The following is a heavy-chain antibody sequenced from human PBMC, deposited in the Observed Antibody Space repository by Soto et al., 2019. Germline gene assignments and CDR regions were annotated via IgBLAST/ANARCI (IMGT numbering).Heavy chain of an antibody. CDR2: INSDESST. J-gene: IGHJ4*02. D-gene: IGHD1-1*01. Sequence: GGSLRLSCAASGFTFNSFAMSWVRQAPGKGLVWVSRINSDESSTSYADSVKGRFTISRDNAKNTLYLQMNSLRVEDTAVYYCARAPVDWNDRQPIDCWGQGTLVTVSS. CDR3: ARAPVDWNDRQPIDC. V-gene: IGHV3-74*01. CDR1: GFTFNSFA.